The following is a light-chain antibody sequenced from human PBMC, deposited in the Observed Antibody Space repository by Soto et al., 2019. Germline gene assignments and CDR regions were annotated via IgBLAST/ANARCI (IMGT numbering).Light chain of an antibody. CDR1: TSDVGAYNL. J-gene: IGLJ3*02. CDR2: DVI. V-gene: IGLV2-11*01. CDR3: CSYAGNFIRV. Sequence: QSVLTQPRSVSGSPGQSITLSCDGSTSDVGAYNLVSWYQQHPGEAPKLMIYDVIKRPSGVPYRFSGSKSGNTASLTISGLQADDEADYYCCSYAGNFIRVFGGGTKVTVL.